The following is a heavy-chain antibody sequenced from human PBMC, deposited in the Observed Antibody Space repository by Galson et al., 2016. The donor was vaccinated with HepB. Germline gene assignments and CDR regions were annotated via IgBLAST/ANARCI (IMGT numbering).Heavy chain of an antibody. J-gene: IGHJ4*02. D-gene: IGHD2-15*01. CDR2: INHSGST. Sequence: SETLSLTCAVYGESFSGYYWTWIRQPPGKGLEWIGEINHSGSTNYNPSLKSRVTISVDTSKNQFSLRLNSVTAADTAVYYCARAVDVEVVVDRDGFDYWGQGTLVTVSS. CDR3: ARAVDVEVVVDRDGFDY. V-gene: IGHV4-34*01. CDR1: GESFSGYY.